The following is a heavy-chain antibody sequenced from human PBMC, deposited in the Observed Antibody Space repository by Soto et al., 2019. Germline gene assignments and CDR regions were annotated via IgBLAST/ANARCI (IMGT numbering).Heavy chain of an antibody. J-gene: IGHJ4*02. Sequence: LRLSCAASGFTFSSYGIHWVRQAPGKGLEWVCIIWYDGSNKYYADSVKGRFTISRDNAKNTLYLQMNSLRAEDTAVYYCASGGSSLNFDSWGQGTLVTVSS. CDR2: IWYDGSNK. V-gene: IGHV3-33*03. CDR3: ASGGSSLNFDS. D-gene: IGHD6-6*01. CDR1: GFTFSSYG.